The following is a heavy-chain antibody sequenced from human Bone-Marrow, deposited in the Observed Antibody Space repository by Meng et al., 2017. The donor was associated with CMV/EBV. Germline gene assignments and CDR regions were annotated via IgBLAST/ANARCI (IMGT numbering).Heavy chain of an antibody. V-gene: IGHV4-59*01. CDR1: GESFSGYY. CDR3: ARDPAPLYPSTVNSYYDGMDV. D-gene: IGHD4-17*01. CDR2: IYYSGST. J-gene: IGHJ6*02. Sequence: SETLSLTCAVYGESFSGYYWTWIRQPPGKGLEWIGYIYYSGSTNYNPSLKSRVTISVDTSKNQFSLKLSSVTAADTAVYYCARDPAPLYPSTVNSYYDGMDVWGQGTTVTVSS.